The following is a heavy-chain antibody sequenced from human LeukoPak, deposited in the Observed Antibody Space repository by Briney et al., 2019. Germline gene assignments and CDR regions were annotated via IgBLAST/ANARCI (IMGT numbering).Heavy chain of an antibody. CDR1: RFSFSNYW. V-gene: IGHV3-74*01. J-gene: IGHJ4*02. CDR2: VKSDGSDP. Sequence: GGSLRLSCAASRFSFSNYWMHWVRQAPGKGLVWVSRVKSDGSDPSYADSVKGRFAISRDNAENMLYLQMNTLGAEDTAVYYCARDIVSGSGSLDYWGQGTLVTVSS. D-gene: IGHD3-10*01. CDR3: ARDIVSGSGSLDY.